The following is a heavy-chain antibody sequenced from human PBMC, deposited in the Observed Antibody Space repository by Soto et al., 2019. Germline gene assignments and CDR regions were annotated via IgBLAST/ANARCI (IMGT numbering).Heavy chain of an antibody. V-gene: IGHV1-46*01. D-gene: IGHD4-17*01. J-gene: IGHJ4*02. CDR2: VNPSGDNT. CDR1: GYTFTRYY. Sequence: QVQLVQSGAEVKKPGASVKVSCKASGYTFTRYYIHWVRQAPGQGLEWMGIVNPSGDNTNYAQKFRGRVTMXTDXSXNTVHMELSSLRSEDTAVYFCARELGGTTVNTLFDHWGQGTVVTVSS. CDR3: ARELGGTTVNTLFDH.